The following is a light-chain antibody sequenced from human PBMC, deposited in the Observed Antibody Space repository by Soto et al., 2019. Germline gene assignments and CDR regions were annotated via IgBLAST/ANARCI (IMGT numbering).Light chain of an antibody. Sequence: QSVLTQPASVSGSPGQSITISFTGTSSDVGGYNYVSWYQQYPGKAPKLMIYEVSNRPSGVSNRFSGSKSGNTASLTISGLLAEDEADYYCSSYRSSSTRVFGTGTKVTVL. CDR3: SSYRSSSTRV. CDR1: SSDVGGYNY. J-gene: IGLJ1*01. CDR2: EVS. V-gene: IGLV2-14*01.